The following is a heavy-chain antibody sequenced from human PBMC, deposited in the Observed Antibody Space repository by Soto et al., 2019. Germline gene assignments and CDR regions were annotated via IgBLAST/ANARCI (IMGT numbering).Heavy chain of an antibody. D-gene: IGHD6-19*01. CDR2: FYYIGSI. V-gene: IGHV4-61*01. Sequence: SETLSLTCTVSGGSVNSGSYYWSWVRQPPGKGLEWIGHFYYIGSINYNPSLKSRVIISVDTSKNQFPLQLNSVTAADAAVYYCVRSTTGPGIAVDGPAYWGQGSLVTVSS. CDR3: VRSTTGPGIAVDGPAY. CDR1: GGSVNSGSYY. J-gene: IGHJ1*01.